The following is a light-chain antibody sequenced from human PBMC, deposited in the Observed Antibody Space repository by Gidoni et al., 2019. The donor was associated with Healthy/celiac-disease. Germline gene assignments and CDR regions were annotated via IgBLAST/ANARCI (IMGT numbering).Light chain of an antibody. CDR2: AAS. CDR3: QQYYSYPPLT. CDR1: QGISSY. J-gene: IGKJ4*01. V-gene: IGKV1-8*01. Sequence: AIRIPQSPSSLSASTGDRVTITCRASQGISSYLAWYQQKPGKAPKLLIYAASTLQSGVPSRFSGSGSGTDFTLTISCLQSEDFATYYCQQYYSYPPLTFXGXTKVEIK.